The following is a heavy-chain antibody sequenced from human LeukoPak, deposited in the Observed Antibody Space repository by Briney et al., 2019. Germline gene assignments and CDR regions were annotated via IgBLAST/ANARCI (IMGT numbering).Heavy chain of an antibody. CDR2: IYYSGST. CDR3: ARERGGYSYGPGYYYMDV. D-gene: IGHD5-18*01. Sequence: PSETLSLTCTVSGGSINNYYWSWIRQPPGKGLEWIGYIYYSGSTNYNPSLKSRVTISVDMSKNQFSLKLSSVTAADTAVYYCARERGGYSYGPGYYYMDVWGKGTTVTVSS. J-gene: IGHJ6*03. V-gene: IGHV4-59*12. CDR1: GGSINNYY.